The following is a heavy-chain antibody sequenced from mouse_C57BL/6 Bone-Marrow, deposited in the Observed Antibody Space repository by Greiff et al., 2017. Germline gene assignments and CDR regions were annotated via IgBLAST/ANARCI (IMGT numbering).Heavy chain of an antibody. D-gene: IGHD2-3*01. CDR1: GFTFSSYG. J-gene: IGHJ1*03. Sequence: EVMLVESGGDLVKPGGSLKLSCAASGFTFSSYGMSWVRQTPDKRLEWVATISSGGSYTYYPDSVKGRITISRDNAKNTLYLQMSSLKSEDTAMYYCARHDGYFWYFDVWGTGTTVTVSS. CDR2: ISSGGSYT. V-gene: IGHV5-6*01. CDR3: ARHDGYFWYFDV.